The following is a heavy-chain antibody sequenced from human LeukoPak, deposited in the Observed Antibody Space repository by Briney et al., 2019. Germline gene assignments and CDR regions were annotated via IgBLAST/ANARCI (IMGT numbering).Heavy chain of an antibody. Sequence: GGSLRLSCAASGLTFTNAWMSWVRQAPGKGLEWVALMYSRGSSHYADSVRGRFTISRDSSKNTVYLQMNSLTAEDTAVYYCARGQIVGVQGDFWGQGTLVTVSS. CDR2: MYSRGSS. D-gene: IGHD1-26*01. J-gene: IGHJ4*02. V-gene: IGHV3-66*02. CDR1: GLTFTNAW. CDR3: ARGQIVGVQGDF.